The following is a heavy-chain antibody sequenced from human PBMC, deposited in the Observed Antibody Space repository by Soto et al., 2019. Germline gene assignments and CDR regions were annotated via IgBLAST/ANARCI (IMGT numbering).Heavy chain of an antibody. J-gene: IGHJ5*02. Sequence: QLQLQESGPGLVKPSETLSLTCTVSGGSISSSSHYWGWIRHPPGKGLEWLGSIYYSGRTYYNPSLKSRVTTSVDTSKNQFSLKLSSVTAADTAVYYCARHSRYCSSTSCPYNWFDPWGQGTLVTVSS. CDR1: GGSISSSSHY. V-gene: IGHV4-39*01. CDR3: ARHSRYCSSTSCPYNWFDP. D-gene: IGHD2-2*01. CDR2: IYYSGRT.